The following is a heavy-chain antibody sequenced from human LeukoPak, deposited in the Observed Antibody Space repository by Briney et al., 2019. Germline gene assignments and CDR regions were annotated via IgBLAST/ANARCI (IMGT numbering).Heavy chain of an antibody. CDR2: IRGSGDRT. CDR1: GFTFSSYA. Sequence: GGSLRLSCAASGFTFSSYAMSWVRQAPGKGLEWVSAIRGSGDRTHYADSVEGRFTISRDNSKNTLYLQMNSLRAEDTAVYYCATHYGADAFDIWGQGTMVTVSS. J-gene: IGHJ3*02. V-gene: IGHV3-23*01. D-gene: IGHD4-17*01. CDR3: ATHYGADAFDI.